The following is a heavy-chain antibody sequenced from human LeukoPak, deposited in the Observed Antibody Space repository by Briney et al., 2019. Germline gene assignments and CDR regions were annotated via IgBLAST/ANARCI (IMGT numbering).Heavy chain of an antibody. J-gene: IGHJ5*02. CDR3: ARDRGYCSSTSCYRNWFDP. D-gene: IGHD2-2*01. V-gene: IGHV3-21*01. CDR1: GFTFSSYS. Sequence: GGSLRLSCAASGFTFSSYSMNWVRQAPGKGLEWVSSISSSSSYIYYADSVKGRFTIFRDNAKNSLYLQMNSLRAEDTAVYYCARDRGYCSSTSCYRNWFDPWGQGTLVTVSS. CDR2: ISSSSSYI.